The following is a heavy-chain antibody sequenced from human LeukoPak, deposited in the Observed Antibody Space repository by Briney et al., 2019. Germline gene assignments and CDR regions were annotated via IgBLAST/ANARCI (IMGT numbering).Heavy chain of an antibody. CDR1: GFSINYDW. CDR2: IKSKTDSGTT. D-gene: IGHD2-2*01. CDR3: VRDQYCASSSCPGAFDL. Sequence: GGSLRLSCAASGFSINYDWMSWVRQAPGKGLEWVGRIKSKTDSGTTEYAAPVKGRFTISRDDSRNTLYLQMSSLKSEDTAVYYRVRDQYCASSSCPGAFDLWGQGTVVTVSS. V-gene: IGHV3-15*01. J-gene: IGHJ3*01.